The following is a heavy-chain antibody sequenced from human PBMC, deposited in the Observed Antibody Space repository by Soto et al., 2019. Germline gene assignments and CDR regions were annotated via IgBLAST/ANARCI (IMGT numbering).Heavy chain of an antibody. V-gene: IGHV3-30*18. CDR3: ANDPSPPMDTAIVPDY. J-gene: IGHJ4*02. CDR1: GFTFSSYG. D-gene: IGHD5-18*01. Sequence: PGGSLRLSCAASGFTFSSYGMHWVRQAPGKGLEWVAVISYDGSNKYYADSVKGRFTISRDNSKNTLYLQMNSLRAEDTAVYYCANDPSPPMDTAIVPDYRGQGNLVTVSS. CDR2: ISYDGSNK.